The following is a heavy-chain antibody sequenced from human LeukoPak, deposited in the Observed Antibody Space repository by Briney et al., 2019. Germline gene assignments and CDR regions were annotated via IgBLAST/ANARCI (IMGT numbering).Heavy chain of an antibody. CDR1: GYSISSGYY. CDR3: AIDQISTVTNPGDYYYYYYGMDV. V-gene: IGHV4-38-2*01. CDR2: IYHSGST. Sequence: PSETLSLTCAVSGYSISSGYYWGWIRQPPGKGLEWIGSIYHSGSTYYNPSLKSRVTISVDTSKNQFSLKLSSVTAADTAVYYCAIDQISTVTNPGDYYYYYYGMDVWGKGTTVTGSS. D-gene: IGHD4-17*01. J-gene: IGHJ6*04.